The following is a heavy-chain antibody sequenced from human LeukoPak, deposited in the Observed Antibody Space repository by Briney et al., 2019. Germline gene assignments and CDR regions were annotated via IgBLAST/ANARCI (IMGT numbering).Heavy chain of an antibody. Sequence: GGSLRLSCAASGFTFSSYGMHWVRQAPGKGLEWVAFIRYDGSNKYYADSVKGRFTISRDNSKNTLYLQMNSLRAEDTAVYYCAKGSAAYSGSFPGLFDYWGQGTLVTVSP. CDR1: GFTFSSYG. V-gene: IGHV3-30*02. CDR3: AKGSAAYSGSFPGLFDY. D-gene: IGHD1-26*01. CDR2: IRYDGSNK. J-gene: IGHJ4*02.